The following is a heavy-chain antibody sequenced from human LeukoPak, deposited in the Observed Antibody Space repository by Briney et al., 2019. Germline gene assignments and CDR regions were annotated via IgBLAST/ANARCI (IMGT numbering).Heavy chain of an antibody. CDR3: ARDDGCSGGSCRWFDP. CDR2: TYYRSKWYN. D-gene: IGHD2-15*01. V-gene: IGHV6-1*01. J-gene: IGHJ5*02. Sequence: SQTLSLTCAISGDSVSSNSAAWNWIRQSPSRGLEWLGRTYYRSKWYNDYAVSVKSRITINPDTSKNQFSLQLNSVTPEDTAVYYCARDDGCSGGSCRWFDPWGQGTLVTVSS. CDR1: GDSVSSNSAA.